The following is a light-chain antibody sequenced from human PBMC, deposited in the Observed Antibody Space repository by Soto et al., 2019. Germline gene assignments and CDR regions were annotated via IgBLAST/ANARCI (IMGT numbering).Light chain of an antibody. CDR3: HQSGNSPYT. Sequence: EIVLTQSPGTLSLSPGERASVSCRASQSVYTSYLAWFQQKPGQAPRLLIYGASNRATGIPDRFSGSGSGTDFTLTITRREPEDFAVYFCHQSGNSPYTFGQGTKLEI. J-gene: IGKJ2*01. CDR2: GAS. CDR1: QSVYTSY. V-gene: IGKV3-20*01.